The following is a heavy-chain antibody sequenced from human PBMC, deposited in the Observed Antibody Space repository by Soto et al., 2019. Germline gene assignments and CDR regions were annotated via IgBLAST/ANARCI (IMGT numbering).Heavy chain of an antibody. D-gene: IGHD2-8*01. V-gene: IGHV3-15*07. J-gene: IGHJ4*01. CDR1: CFAFSNAW. CDR2: IKSKALGGTT. Sequence: GGSLRLSCAGACFAFSNAWINWVRHVPGKGLEWVGRIKSKALGGTTDFAAPVRGRFAVTRDDSRNVAYMRMKSVYTEDRAVYYCTTETYRTKIEVRFDYWGHGTLVTGSS. CDR3: TTETYRTKIEVRFDY.